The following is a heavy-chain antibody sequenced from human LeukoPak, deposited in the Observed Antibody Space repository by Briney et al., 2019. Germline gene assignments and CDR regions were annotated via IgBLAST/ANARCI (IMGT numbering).Heavy chain of an antibody. V-gene: IGHV4-34*01. CDR3: ARGPYSYDSSGAFDI. D-gene: IGHD3-22*01. CDR1: DGSFSGYY. J-gene: IGHJ3*02. Sequence: SETLSLTCAVYDGSFSGYYWSWIRQPPGKGLEWIGNIYETGSTNYNPSLKSRVTISVDTSKNQFSLKLSSVTAADTAVYFCARGPYSYDSSGAFDIWGQGTMVTVSS. CDR2: IYETGST.